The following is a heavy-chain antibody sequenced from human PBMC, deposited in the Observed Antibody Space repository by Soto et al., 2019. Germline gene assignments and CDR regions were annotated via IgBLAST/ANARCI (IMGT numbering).Heavy chain of an antibody. J-gene: IGHJ4*02. Sequence: PSETLSLTCTVPGGSISSGGYYWSWIRQHPGKGLEWIGYIYYSGSTYYNPSLKSRVTISVDTSKNQFSLKLSSVTAADTAVYYCARIPHDYGDYDNDYWGQGTLVTVSS. D-gene: IGHD4-17*01. CDR3: ARIPHDYGDYDNDY. V-gene: IGHV4-31*03. CDR2: IYYSGST. CDR1: GGSISSGGYY.